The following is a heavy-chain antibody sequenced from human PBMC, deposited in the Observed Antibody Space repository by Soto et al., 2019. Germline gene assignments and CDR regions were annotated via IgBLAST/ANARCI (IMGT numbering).Heavy chain of an antibody. CDR2: IYPRESYT. Sequence: GESLKISCQTSGYKCTNYWIGWVRQIPWKGLEWMGIIYPRESYTRYSPSFQGQVTISADNPVDTADLQWGNLKASDTAIYYCARTPTVALTATVNFEYWGQGTQVTLSS. CDR1: GYKCTNYW. D-gene: IGHD2-21*02. J-gene: IGHJ4*02. CDR3: ARTPTVALTATVNFEY. V-gene: IGHV5-51*04.